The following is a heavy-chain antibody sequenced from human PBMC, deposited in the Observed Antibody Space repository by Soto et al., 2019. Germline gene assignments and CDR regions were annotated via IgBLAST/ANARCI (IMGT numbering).Heavy chain of an antibody. D-gene: IGHD6-13*01. CDR2: IYYSGRT. J-gene: IGHJ4*02. Sequence: QVQLQESGPGLVKPSQTLSLTRTVSGGSISSGGYYWSWIRQLPGKGLEWIGYIYYSGRTCYNPSLKSRVTLSVDTSKNQFSLKLSSVTAADTAVYYCATKIAAAAVYYFDFWGQGTLVTVSS. CDR1: GGSISSGGYY. V-gene: IGHV4-31*03. CDR3: ATKIAAAAVYYFDF.